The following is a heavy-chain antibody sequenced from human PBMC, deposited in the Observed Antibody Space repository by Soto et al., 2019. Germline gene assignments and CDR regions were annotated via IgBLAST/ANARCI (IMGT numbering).Heavy chain of an antibody. CDR3: AFLVVVTAISFQSWFYP. CDR2: IIPIFGTA. D-gene: IGHD2-21*02. Sequence: QVQLVQSGAEVKKPGSSVKVSCKASGGTFSSYAISWVRQAPGQGLEWMGGIIPIFGTANYAQKFQGRVTITADKSTSTAYMELSSLRSEDTVVYYCAFLVVVTAISFQSWFYPWGQGTLVTVSS. J-gene: IGHJ5*02. CDR1: GGTFSSYA. V-gene: IGHV1-69*06.